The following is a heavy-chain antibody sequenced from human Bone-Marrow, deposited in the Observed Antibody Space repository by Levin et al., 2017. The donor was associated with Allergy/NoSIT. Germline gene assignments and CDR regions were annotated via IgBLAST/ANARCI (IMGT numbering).Heavy chain of an antibody. Sequence: SCAASGFTFSDYYMSWIRQAPGKGLEWVSYISSSGSTIYYADSVKGRFTISRDNAKNSLYLQMNSLRAEDTAVYYCARECNSSGWFDYWGQGTLVTVSS. CDR2: ISSSGSTI. CDR1: GFTFSDYY. CDR3: ARECNSSGWFDY. V-gene: IGHV3-11*01. J-gene: IGHJ4*02. D-gene: IGHD6-19*01.